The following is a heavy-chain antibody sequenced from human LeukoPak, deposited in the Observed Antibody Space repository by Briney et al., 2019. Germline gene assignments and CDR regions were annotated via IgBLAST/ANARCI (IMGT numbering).Heavy chain of an antibody. CDR1: GGSISSGGYY. CDR2: IYHSGST. CDR3: ARHPVTTVVTNFDH. D-gene: IGHD4-23*01. Sequence: SETLSLTCTVSGGSISSGGYYWSWIRQPPGKGLEWIGYIYHSGSTYYNPSLKSRVTISVDTSKNQFSLKLSSVTAADTAVYYCARHPVTTVVTNFDHWGQGTLVTVSS. V-gene: IGHV4-30-2*03. J-gene: IGHJ4*02.